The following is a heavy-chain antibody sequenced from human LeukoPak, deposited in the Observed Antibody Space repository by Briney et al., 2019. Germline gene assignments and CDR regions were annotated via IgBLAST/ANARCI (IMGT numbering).Heavy chain of an antibody. CDR3: ARDIVVVVAATGVFDY. CDR2: ISYDGSNK. D-gene: IGHD2-15*01. V-gene: IGHV3-30-3*01. J-gene: IGHJ4*02. CDR1: GFTFSSYA. Sequence: GGSLRLSCAASGFTFSSYAMHWVRQAPGKGLEWVAVISYDGSNKYYADSVKGRFTISRDNSKNTLYLQMNSLRAEDMAVYYCARDIVVVVAATGVFDYWGQGTLVTVSS.